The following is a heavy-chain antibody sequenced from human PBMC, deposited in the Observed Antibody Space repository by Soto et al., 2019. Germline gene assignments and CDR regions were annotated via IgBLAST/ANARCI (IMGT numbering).Heavy chain of an antibody. D-gene: IGHD5-18*01. CDR3: ARDSSTNTAMVPFDY. CDR2: ISSSSSYI. CDR1: GFTFSSYS. J-gene: IGHJ4*02. V-gene: IGHV3-21*01. Sequence: PGGSLRLSCAASGFTFSSYSMNWVRQAPGKGLEWVSSISSSSSYIYYADSVKGRFTISRDNAKNSLYLQMNSLRAEDTAVYYCARDSSTNTAMVPFDYWGQGTLVTVSS.